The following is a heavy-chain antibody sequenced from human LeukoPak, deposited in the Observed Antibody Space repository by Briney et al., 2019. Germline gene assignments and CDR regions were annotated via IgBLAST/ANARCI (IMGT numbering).Heavy chain of an antibody. J-gene: IGHJ4*02. Sequence: SETLSLTCTVSGVSMNNHYWSWIRQPPGRGLEWIGYIYDSETTNYNPSLKSRVTMSLDTSKNQFSLKLSSVTAADTALYYCATRPADSTWHGVFDYWSRGTLVTVSP. V-gene: IGHV4-59*11. CDR1: GVSMNNHY. CDR2: IYDSETT. CDR3: ATRPADSTWHGVFDY. D-gene: IGHD6-13*01.